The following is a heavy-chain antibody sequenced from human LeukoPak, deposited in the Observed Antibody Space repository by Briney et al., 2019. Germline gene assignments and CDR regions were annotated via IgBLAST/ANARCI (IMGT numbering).Heavy chain of an antibody. J-gene: IGHJ4*02. Sequence: ASVKVSCKASGYTFTGYYMHWVRQAAGQGLEWMGWINPNSGGTNYAQKLQGRVTMTTDRSTSTAYMELRSLRSDDTAVYYCARDQEKGIAAAGPWGQGTLVTVSS. CDR3: ARDQEKGIAAAGP. CDR2: INPNSGGT. V-gene: IGHV1-2*02. D-gene: IGHD6-13*01. CDR1: GYTFTGYY.